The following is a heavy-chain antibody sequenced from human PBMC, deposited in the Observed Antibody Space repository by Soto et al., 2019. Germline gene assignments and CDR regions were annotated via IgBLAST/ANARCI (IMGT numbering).Heavy chain of an antibody. J-gene: IGHJ3*02. V-gene: IGHV4-34*01. CDR1: GGFVSSGSYY. D-gene: IGHD1-1*01. CDR2: MSHSGGN. Sequence: QVQLQQWGAGLLKPSETLSLTCAVYGGFVSSGSYYWSWIRQPPGKGLEWIGEMSHSGGNHFNPSLKIRVTISVDTSKNQFSLKMSSVTAADTALYYCARVERGTATTVVDAFDIWGPGTMVTVSS. CDR3: ARVERGTATTVVDAFDI.